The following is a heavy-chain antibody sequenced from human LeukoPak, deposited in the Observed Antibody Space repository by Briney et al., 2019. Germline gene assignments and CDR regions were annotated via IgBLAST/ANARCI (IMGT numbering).Heavy chain of an antibody. CDR1: GGSISSYY. V-gene: IGHV4-4*07. D-gene: IGHD6-13*01. J-gene: IGHJ4*02. Sequence: SETLSLTCTVSGGSISSYYWSWIRQPAGKGLEWIGRIYTSGSTNYNPSLKSRVTMSVDTSKNQFSLKLSSVTAADTAVYYCARETWYSSSWQSDYWGQGTLVTVSS. CDR2: IYTSGST. CDR3: ARETWYSSSWQSDY.